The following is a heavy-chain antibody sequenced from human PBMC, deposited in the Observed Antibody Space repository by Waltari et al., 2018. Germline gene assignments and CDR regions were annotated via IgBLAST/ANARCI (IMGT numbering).Heavy chain of an antibody. Sequence: QVQLVQSGAEVKKPGSSVKVSCKASGGTFSSYAISWVRQAPGQGLEWMGGIIPSFGTANDAQKFQGRVTSTADESTSTAYMELSSLRSEDTAVYYCARGGYSYGPYYYYGMDVWGQGTTVTVSS. D-gene: IGHD5-18*01. V-gene: IGHV1-69*01. CDR1: GGTFSSYA. CDR3: ARGGYSYGPYYYYGMDV. CDR2: IIPSFGTA. J-gene: IGHJ6*02.